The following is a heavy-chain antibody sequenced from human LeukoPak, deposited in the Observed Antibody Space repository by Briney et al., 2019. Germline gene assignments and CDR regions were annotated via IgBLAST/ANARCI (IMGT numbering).Heavy chain of an antibody. J-gene: IGHJ4*02. CDR2: ISTSSSYI. Sequence: PGGSPRLSCAASGFTFSSYSMNWVRQAPGKGLEWVSSISTSSSYIYYADSVKGRFTISRDNAKNSLYLQMNSLRAEDTAVYYCARGDYGDSTFDYWGQGALVTVSS. D-gene: IGHD4-17*01. CDR3: ARGDYGDSTFDY. CDR1: GFTFSSYS. V-gene: IGHV3-21*01.